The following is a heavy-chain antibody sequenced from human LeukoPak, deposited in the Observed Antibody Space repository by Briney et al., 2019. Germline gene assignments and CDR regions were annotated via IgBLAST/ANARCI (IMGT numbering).Heavy chain of an antibody. D-gene: IGHD6-13*01. CDR2: TSSISTYT. CDR3: AKSYSSSWYSDYYFDY. V-gene: IGHV3-21*01. Sequence: GGSLRLSCAASGFIFSNYGMIWVRQAPGKGPEWVSSTSSISTYTHYADSVKGRFIISRDNAENSLFLQMNSLRAEDTAVYYCAKSYSSSWYSDYYFDYWGQGTLVTVSS. J-gene: IGHJ4*02. CDR1: GFIFSNYG.